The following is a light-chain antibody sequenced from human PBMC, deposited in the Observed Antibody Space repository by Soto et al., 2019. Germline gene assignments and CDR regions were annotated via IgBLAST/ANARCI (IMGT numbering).Light chain of an antibody. V-gene: IGKV3-20*01. CDR3: QPYGR. J-gene: IGKJ1*01. CDR1: QTVSSSY. Sequence: EIVLTQSPGTLSLSPGERATLSCRASQTVSSSYLDWYQQKPGQAPRLLIYGASSRATGIPDRFSGSGSGTDFTLTISRLEPEDVAVYYCQPYGRFGQGNKVEIK. CDR2: GAS.